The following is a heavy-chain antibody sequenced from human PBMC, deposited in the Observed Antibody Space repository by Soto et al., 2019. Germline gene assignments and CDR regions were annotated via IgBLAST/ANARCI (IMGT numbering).Heavy chain of an antibody. CDR2: IYHSGST. CDR1: GGSISSSNW. CDR3: ARDWGGYGDYYYGMDV. D-gene: IGHD3-16*01. J-gene: IGHJ6*02. V-gene: IGHV4-4*02. Sequence: SETLSLTCAVSGGSISSSNWWSWVRQPPGKGLEWIGEIYHSGSTNYNPSLKSRVTISVDKSKNQFSLKLSSVTAADTAVYYCARDWGGYGDYYYGMDVWGQGTTVTVSS.